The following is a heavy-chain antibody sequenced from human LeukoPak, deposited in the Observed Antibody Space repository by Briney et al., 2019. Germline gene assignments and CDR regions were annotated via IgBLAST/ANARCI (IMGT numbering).Heavy chain of an antibody. J-gene: IGHJ3*02. Sequence: SQTLSLTCAISGDSVSSNSTTWNWIRQSPSRGLEWLGRTYYRSKWYNDYAVSVKSRITINPDTSKNQFSLQLNSVTPEDTAAYYCARGDCSGGTCYSDSAFHIWGQGTMVTVSS. CDR1: GDSVSSNSTT. V-gene: IGHV6-1*01. D-gene: IGHD2-15*01. CDR2: TYYRSKWYN. CDR3: ARGDCSGGTCYSDSAFHI.